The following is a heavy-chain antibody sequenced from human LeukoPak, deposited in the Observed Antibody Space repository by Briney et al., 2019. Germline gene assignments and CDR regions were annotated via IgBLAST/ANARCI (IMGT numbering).Heavy chain of an antibody. V-gene: IGHV4-59*08. D-gene: IGHD1-26*01. J-gene: IGHJ4*02. CDR1: GGSITSYY. CDR2: IYYSGNT. CDR3: ARHSKTYYDFDF. Sequence: SETLSLTCTVSGGSITSYYWSWIRQPPGRGLEWIGYIYYSGNTNYNPSLESRVTISVDTSKNQSSLILTSVTAADTAVYYCARHSKTYYDFDFWGQGTLVTVSS.